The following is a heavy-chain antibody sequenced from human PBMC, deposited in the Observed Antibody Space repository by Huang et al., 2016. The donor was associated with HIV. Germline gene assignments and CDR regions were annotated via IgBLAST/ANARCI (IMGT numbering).Heavy chain of an antibody. V-gene: IGHV4-39*01. CDR2: VSQSGST. CDR3: ASQHIGAAATWF. CDR1: GDFISSTNYY. Sequence: QLQLQESGPGQVKPSETLSLTCTVSGDFISSTNYYWGWIRQSPGKGLEWVGCVSQSGSTNYNPSLKSRVTLSVDTSRNQFSLRLNSVTAADTAVYYCASQHIGAAATWFWGRGTQVAVSS. J-gene: IGHJ4*02. D-gene: IGHD6-13*01.